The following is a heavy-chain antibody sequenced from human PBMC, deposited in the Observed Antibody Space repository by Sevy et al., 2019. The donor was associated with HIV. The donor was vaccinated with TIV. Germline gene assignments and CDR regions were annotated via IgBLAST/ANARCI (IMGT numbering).Heavy chain of an antibody. Sequence: ASVKVSCKASGYNFKTYGITWLRQAPGEGFEWMGWISPYNDKTQYEQKFQGRVTMTTDTSTKTVYMKLTSLGSDETAVYYCARWGSSYDVLTYYDHWGQGTLVTVSS. J-gene: IGHJ4*02. CDR1: GYNFKTYG. CDR2: ISPYNDKT. V-gene: IGHV1-18*01. CDR3: ARWGSSYDVLTYYDH. D-gene: IGHD3-9*01.